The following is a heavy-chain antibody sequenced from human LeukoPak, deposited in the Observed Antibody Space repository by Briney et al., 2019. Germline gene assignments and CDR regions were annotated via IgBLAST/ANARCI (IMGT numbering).Heavy chain of an antibody. J-gene: IGHJ4*02. CDR1: GFTFSSYS. D-gene: IGHD4-17*01. CDR2: IKSKTDGGTT. V-gene: IGHV3-15*01. CDR3: TTEDYGDYTGSDY. Sequence: PGGSLRLSCAASGFTFSSYSMNWVRQAPRKGLEWVGRIKSKTDGGTTDYAAPVKGRFTISRDDSKNTLYLQMNSLKTEDTAVYYCTTEDYGDYTGSDYWGQGTLVTVSS.